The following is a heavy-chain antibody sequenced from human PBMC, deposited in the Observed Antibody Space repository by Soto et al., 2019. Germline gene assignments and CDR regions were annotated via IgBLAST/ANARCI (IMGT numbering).Heavy chain of an antibody. D-gene: IGHD3-22*01. V-gene: IGHV4-4*02. J-gene: IGHJ4*02. CDR3: ARDFHDSSLDY. Sequence: SETLSLTCAVSGGSISSGNWWTWVRQPPGKGLEWIGEIYLSGSTNYNPSLKSRVTISVDKSKNQFSLKLSSVTAADTAVYYCARDFHDSSLDYWGQGILVTVSS. CDR2: IYLSGST. CDR1: GGSISSGNW.